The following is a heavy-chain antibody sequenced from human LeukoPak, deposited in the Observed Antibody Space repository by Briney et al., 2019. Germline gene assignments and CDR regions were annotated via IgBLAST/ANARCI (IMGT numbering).Heavy chain of an antibody. V-gene: IGHV1-24*01. CDR2: FESEDGET. CDR1: GYTLTELS. J-gene: IGHJ4*02. Sequence: ASVKFSCKVSGYTLTELSMHWVRHATGKGREWMGGFESEDGETIYAQKIQGRVTMTEDTSTDTAYMELSSLRSEDTAVYYCATDRGTTGTTTWFDYWGQGTLVTVSS. D-gene: IGHD1-1*01. CDR3: ATDRGTTGTTTWFDY.